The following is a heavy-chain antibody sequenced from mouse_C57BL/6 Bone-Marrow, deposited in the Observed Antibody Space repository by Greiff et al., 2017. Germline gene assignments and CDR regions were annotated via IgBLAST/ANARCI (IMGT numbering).Heavy chain of an antibody. J-gene: IGHJ2*01. D-gene: IGHD1-1*01. Sequence: EVKLMESGEGLVKPGGSLKLSCAASGFTFSSYAMSWVRQTPEKRLEWVAYISSGGDYIYYADNVKGRFTISRDNARNTLYLQMSSLKSEDTAMYYCTRENLRYYFDYWGQGTTLTVSS. CDR1: GFTFSSYA. CDR2: ISSGGDYI. V-gene: IGHV5-9-1*02. CDR3: TRENLRYYFDY.